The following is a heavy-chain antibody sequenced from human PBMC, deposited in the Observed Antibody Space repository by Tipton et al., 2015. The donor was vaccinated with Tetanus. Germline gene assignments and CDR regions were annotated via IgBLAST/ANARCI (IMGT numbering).Heavy chain of an antibody. CDR2: VHYSGRT. CDR3: ARANNDYPKKGPFDY. Sequence: TLSLTCSVSGGSISRPDLYWGWIRQPPGKGLEWIGYVHYSGRTNKSPSLKSRVTLSIDKSKNQFSLRLTSVTAADTAVYYCARANNDYPKKGPFDYWGQGARVIVSS. D-gene: IGHD5-12*01. CDR1: GGSISRPDLY. V-gene: IGHV4-61*05. J-gene: IGHJ4*02.